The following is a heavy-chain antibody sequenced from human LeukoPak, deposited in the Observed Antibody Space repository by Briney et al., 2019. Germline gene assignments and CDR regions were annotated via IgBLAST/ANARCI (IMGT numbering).Heavy chain of an antibody. CDR1: GFTFSRFS. CDR3: ARDGDYGGNYYYYYMDV. V-gene: IGHV3-21*01. CDR2: ISGSGTYI. J-gene: IGHJ6*03. Sequence: GGSLRLSCAASGFTFSRFSMNWVRQAPGKGREWVSSISGSGTYIYYAASVKGRFTISRDSAKNSLYLQMNSLRAEDTAVYYCARDGDYGGNYYYYYMDVWGKGTTVTISS. D-gene: IGHD4-23*01.